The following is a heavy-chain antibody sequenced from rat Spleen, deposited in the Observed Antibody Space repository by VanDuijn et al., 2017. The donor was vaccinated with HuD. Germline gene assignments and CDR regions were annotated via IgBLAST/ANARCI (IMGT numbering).Heavy chain of an antibody. D-gene: IGHD1-11*01. CDR1: GFSLTSNG. CDR3: ARRDYGYYFDY. V-gene: IGHV2-72*01. Sequence: QVQLKESGPGLVQPSETLSLTCTVSGFSLTSNGVGWVRQVLGEGLVWMGTIWTDGSTNYNSIVQSRLSISRDTSKSQVFLKRSSMQPEDTGTYYCARRDYGYYFDYWGQGVMVTVSS. CDR2: IWTDGST. J-gene: IGHJ2*01.